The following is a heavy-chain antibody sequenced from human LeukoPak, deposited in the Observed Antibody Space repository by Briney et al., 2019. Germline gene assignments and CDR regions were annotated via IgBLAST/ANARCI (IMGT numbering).Heavy chain of an antibody. Sequence: ASVKISCKASGYTFTGYYMHWVRQAPGQGLEWMGWINPNSGGTNYAQKFQGRVTMTRDTSISTAYMELSRLRSGDTAVYYCARGYRYCGGDCYSWWGQGTLVTVSS. CDR3: ARGYRYCGGDCYSW. CDR2: INPNSGGT. CDR1: GYTFTGYY. V-gene: IGHV1-2*02. J-gene: IGHJ4*02. D-gene: IGHD2-21*02.